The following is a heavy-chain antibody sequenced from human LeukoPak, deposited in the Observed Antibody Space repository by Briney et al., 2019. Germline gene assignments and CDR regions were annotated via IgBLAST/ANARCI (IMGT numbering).Heavy chain of an antibody. D-gene: IGHD6-19*01. V-gene: IGHV3-74*01. J-gene: IGHJ4*02. CDR3: ARGDGSSGWYFDY. CDR1: GFTFRSYW. CDR2: INSDGSTT. Sequence: GGSLRLFCAASGFTFRSYWMHWVRQAPGKWLEWVSRINSDGSTTSYADSVRGRFTISRDNAKNTLYLQMNSLRAEDTAVYYCARGDGSSGWYFDYWGQGTLVTVSS.